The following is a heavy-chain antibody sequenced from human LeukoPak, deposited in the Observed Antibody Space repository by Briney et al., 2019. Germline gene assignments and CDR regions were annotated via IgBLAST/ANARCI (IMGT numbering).Heavy chain of an antibody. Sequence: ASVKVSCKASGYTFTGYYMHWVRQAPGQGLEWMGRINPNSGGTNYAQKFQGRVTMTRDTSISTAYMELSRLRSVDTAVYYCARDSPYYGSGSYIDWGQGTLVTVSS. V-gene: IGHV1-2*06. CDR3: ARDSPYYGSGSYID. J-gene: IGHJ4*02. D-gene: IGHD3-10*01. CDR2: INPNSGGT. CDR1: GYTFTGYY.